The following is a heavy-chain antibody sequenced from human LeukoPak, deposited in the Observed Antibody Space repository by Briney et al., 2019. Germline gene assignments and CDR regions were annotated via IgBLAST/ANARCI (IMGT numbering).Heavy chain of an antibody. CDR2: IWYDGSNK. CDR3: ARDGKAYCGGDCYID. CDR1: GFTFSSYG. V-gene: IGHV3-33*01. Sequence: PGGSLRLSCAASGFTFSSYGMHWVRQAPGKGLEWVAVIWYDGSNKYYADSVKGRFTISRDNSKNTLYLQMNSLRAEDTAVYYCARDGKAYCGGDCYIDWGQGTLVTVSS. J-gene: IGHJ4*02. D-gene: IGHD2-21*02.